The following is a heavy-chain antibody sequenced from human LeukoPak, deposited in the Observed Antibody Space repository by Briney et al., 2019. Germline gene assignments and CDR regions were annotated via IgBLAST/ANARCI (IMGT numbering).Heavy chain of an antibody. V-gene: IGHV4-59*01. J-gene: IGHJ5*02. D-gene: IGHD2-21*02. CDR2: IYYSGST. CDR1: GGSISSYY. CDR3: ARGPSCGGDCP. Sequence: SSQTLSLTCTVSGGSISSYYWSWIRQPPGKGLEWIGYIYYSGSTNYNPSLKSRVTISVDTSKNQFSLKLSSVTAADTAVYYCARGPSCGGDCPWGQGTLVTVSS.